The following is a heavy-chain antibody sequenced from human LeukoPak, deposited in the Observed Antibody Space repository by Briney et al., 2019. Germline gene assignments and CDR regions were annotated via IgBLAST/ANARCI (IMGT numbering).Heavy chain of an antibody. J-gene: IGHJ6*03. V-gene: IGHV3-21*01. D-gene: IGHD3-9*01. Sequence: GGSLRLPCAASGFTFSSYSMSWVRQAPGKGLEWVSSISSSTTYIYYADSVKGRFTISRDNAKNSLYLQMNSLRAEDTAVYYCARVPNDILTGYPYYYYMDVWGKGTTVTVSS. CDR1: GFTFSSYS. CDR3: ARVPNDILTGYPYYYYMDV. CDR2: ISSSTTYI.